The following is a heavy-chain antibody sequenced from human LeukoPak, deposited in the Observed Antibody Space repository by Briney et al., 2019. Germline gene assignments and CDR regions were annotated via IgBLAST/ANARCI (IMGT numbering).Heavy chain of an antibody. CDR3: EREAAISEGWFSP. V-gene: IGHV3-21*01. Sequence: PGGSLRLSCAASGVTFSSYSMNWVRQAPGKRLEWVSSISSSTSYIYYADSVKGRFTISRDNAKNSLYLQMKRLRGQDTAVCYCEREAAISEGWFSPSGQGTLFTVSS. D-gene: IGHD5-18*01. J-gene: IGHJ5*02. CDR2: ISSSTSYI. CDR1: GVTFSSYS.